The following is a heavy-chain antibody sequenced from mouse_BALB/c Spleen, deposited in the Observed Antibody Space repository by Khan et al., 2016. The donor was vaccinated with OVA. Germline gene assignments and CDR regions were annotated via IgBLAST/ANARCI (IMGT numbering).Heavy chain of an antibody. D-gene: IGHD1-1*01. J-gene: IGHJ3*01. CDR2: IDPSTDYT. CDR3: VTHGSSSAWFTY. Sequence: VQLQQSGAELAKPGASVKMSCKASGYTFTSYWMHWVKQRPGQGLEWIGYIDPSTDYTEYNQKFTDKATLTADKSSSTAYMQLTSLTSEDSAVLYGVTHGSSSAWFTYWGQGTLVTVSA. CDR1: GYTFTSYW. V-gene: IGHV1-7*01.